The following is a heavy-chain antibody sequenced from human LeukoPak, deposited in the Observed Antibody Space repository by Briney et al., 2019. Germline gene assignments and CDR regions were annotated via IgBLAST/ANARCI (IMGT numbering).Heavy chain of an antibody. J-gene: IGHJ6*03. D-gene: IGHD6-19*01. CDR2: INHSGST. V-gene: IGHV4-34*01. CDR1: GGSFSGYY. CDR3: ARRRVEYSSGWYRGENYYYYYYMEV. Sequence: SETLSLTCAVYGGSFSGYYWSWIRQPPGKGLEWIGEINHSGSTNYNPSLKSRVTISVDTSKNQFSLKLSSVTAADTAVYYCARRRVEYSSGWYRGENYYYYYYMEVWGKGTTVTVSS.